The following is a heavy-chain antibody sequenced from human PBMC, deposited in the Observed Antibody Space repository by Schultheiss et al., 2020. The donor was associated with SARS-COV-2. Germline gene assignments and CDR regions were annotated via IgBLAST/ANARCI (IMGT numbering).Heavy chain of an antibody. CDR2: ISGSGGST. J-gene: IGHJ6*02. Sequence: GESLKISCAASGFTFSSYAMSWVRQAPGKGLEWVSAISGSGGSTYYADSVKGRFTISRDNSKNTLYLQMNSLRAEDTAVYYCARGTVAGYYYGMDVWGQGTTVTVSS. CDR3: ARGTVAGYYYGMDV. V-gene: IGHV3-23*01. CDR1: GFTFSSYA. D-gene: IGHD6-19*01.